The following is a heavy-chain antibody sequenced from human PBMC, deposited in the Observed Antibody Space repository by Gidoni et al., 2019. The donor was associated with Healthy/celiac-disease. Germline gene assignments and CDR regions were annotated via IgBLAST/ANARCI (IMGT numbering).Heavy chain of an antibody. Sequence: QVQLVQSGAEVKKPGSSVKVSCKSSGGTFSSYAISRVRQAPGQGLEWMGGIIPIFGTANYAQKFQGRGTITADESTSTAYMELSSLRSEDTAVYYGARETPPHIAARSKVWFDYWGQGTLVTVSS. D-gene: IGHD6-6*01. CDR1: GGTFSSYA. J-gene: IGHJ4*02. CDR3: ARETPPHIAARSKVWFDY. V-gene: IGHV1-69*01. CDR2: IIPIFGTA.